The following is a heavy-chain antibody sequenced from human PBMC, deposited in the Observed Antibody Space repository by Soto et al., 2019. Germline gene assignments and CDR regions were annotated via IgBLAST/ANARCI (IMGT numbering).Heavy chain of an antibody. CDR2: IRPDGNEQ. J-gene: IGHJ4*02. CDR1: GLTFNNYW. V-gene: IGHV3-7*05. Sequence: VQLVESGGDLVQPGGSLRLACAASGLTFNNYWMSWVRQAPGKGLEWVANIRPDGNEQHYVDSVKGRFIFSRDNAKSSLSLQMNNLRVEDTAVYYGATSRGYSYEYWGQGTLVTVSS. D-gene: IGHD5-18*01. CDR3: ATSRGYSYEY.